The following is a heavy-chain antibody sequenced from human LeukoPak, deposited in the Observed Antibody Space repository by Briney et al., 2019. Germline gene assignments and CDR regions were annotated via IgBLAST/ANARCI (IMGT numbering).Heavy chain of an antibody. CDR1: GLTFNNHW. D-gene: IGHD7-27*01. Sequence: GGSLRPSCAAAGLTFNNHWMGWVGQAPGKGLEWVANINKDGSEKFYGDSVKGRFTISRGNAKNSLYLQMNSLRAADTAVYYCARDANWVSDYWGQGTLVTVSS. CDR3: ARDANWVSDY. J-gene: IGHJ4*02. CDR2: INKDGSEK. V-gene: IGHV3-7*01.